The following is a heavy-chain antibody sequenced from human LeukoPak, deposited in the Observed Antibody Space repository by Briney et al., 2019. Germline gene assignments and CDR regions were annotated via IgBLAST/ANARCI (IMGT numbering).Heavy chain of an antibody. CDR2: INSDGRSI. J-gene: IGHJ4*02. V-gene: IGHV3-74*01. D-gene: IGHD5-18*01. CDR1: GFTFGNYW. CDR3: ARVRYSYGYDW. Sequence: PGGSLRLSCAASGFTFGNYWMHWVRQALGKGLVWVSRINSDGRSISYADSVKGRFTISRDNAKNTLYLQMNSLRAEDTAVYYCARVRYSYGYDWWGQGTLVTVSS.